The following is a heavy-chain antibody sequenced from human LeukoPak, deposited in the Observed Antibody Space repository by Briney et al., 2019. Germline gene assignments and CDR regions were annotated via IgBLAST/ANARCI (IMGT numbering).Heavy chain of an antibody. J-gene: IGHJ4*02. CDR1: GFTFSSYW. Sequence: PGGSLRLSCAASGFTFSSYWMSWVRQAPGKGLEWVANIKQDGSEKYYVDSVKGRFTISRDNSKNTLYLQMNSLRAEDTAVYYCASLRSSSWYDHFDYWGQGTLVTVSS. CDR2: IKQDGSEK. D-gene: IGHD6-13*01. CDR3: ASLRSSSWYDHFDY. V-gene: IGHV3-7*01.